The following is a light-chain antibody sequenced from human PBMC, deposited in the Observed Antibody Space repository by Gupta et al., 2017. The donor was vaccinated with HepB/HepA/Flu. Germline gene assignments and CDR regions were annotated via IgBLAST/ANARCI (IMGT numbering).Light chain of an antibody. CDR2: QDS. J-gene: IGLJ2*01. CDR1: KLGDKY. V-gene: IGLV3-1*01. CDR3: QAWDSSTVV. Sequence: SYDLPQPPPVSVSPGQTASITCSGNKLGDKYVCWYQQKPGPSPVVVIHQDSRRPSGVPERFSGSNSGNTATLTISGTQAIDEADYFCQAWDSSTVVFGGGTKLTVL.